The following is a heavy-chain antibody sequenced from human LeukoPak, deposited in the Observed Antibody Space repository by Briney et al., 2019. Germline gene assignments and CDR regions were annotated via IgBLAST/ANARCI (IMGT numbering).Heavy chain of an antibody. V-gene: IGHV1-46*01. CDR2: INPNGGGT. D-gene: IGHD6-13*01. CDR1: GYTFTGYY. J-gene: IGHJ4*02. CDR3: ARGNGSSLVPLGY. Sequence: ASVKVSCKASGYTFTGYYMHWVRQDPGQGLEWMGIINPNGGGTTYAQKFQGRVAMTRDTSTNTVYMELSSLRSEDTAVYYCARGNGSSLVPLGYWGQGTLVTVSS.